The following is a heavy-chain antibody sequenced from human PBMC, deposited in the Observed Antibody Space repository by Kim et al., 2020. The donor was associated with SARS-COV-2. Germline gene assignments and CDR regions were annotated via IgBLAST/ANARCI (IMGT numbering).Heavy chain of an antibody. V-gene: IGHV3-33*06. D-gene: IGHD6-19*01. Sequence: GGSLRVSCAASGFTFSSYGMHWVRQAPGKGLEWVAVIWYDGSNKYYADSVKGRFTISRDNSKNTLYLQMNSLRAEDTAVYYCAKDIAGWYVGGAFDYWGQGTLVTVSS. CDR3: AKDIAGWYVGGAFDY. J-gene: IGHJ4*02. CDR1: GFTFSSYG. CDR2: IWYDGSNK.